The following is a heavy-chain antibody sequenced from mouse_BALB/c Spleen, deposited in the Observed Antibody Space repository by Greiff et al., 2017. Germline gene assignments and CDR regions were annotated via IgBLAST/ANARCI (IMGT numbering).Heavy chain of an antibody. V-gene: IGHV1-7*01. CDR3: ARSFRQLGLQLAY. Sequence: QVQLQQSGAELAKPGASVKMSCKASGYTFTSYWMHWVKQRPGQGLEWIGYINPSTGYTEYNQKFKDKATLTADKSSSTAYMQLSSLASEDSAVYYCARSFRQLGLQLAYWGQGTLVTVSA. CDR1: GYTFTSYW. J-gene: IGHJ3*01. D-gene: IGHD3-2*01. CDR2: INPSTGYT.